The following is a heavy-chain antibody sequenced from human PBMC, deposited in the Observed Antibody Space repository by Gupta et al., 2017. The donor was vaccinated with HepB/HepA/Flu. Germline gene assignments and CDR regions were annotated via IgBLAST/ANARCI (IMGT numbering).Heavy chain of an antibody. CDR1: GGSFSGYY. Sequence: QVQLQQWGAGLLKPSETLSLTCAVYGGSFSGYYWSWIRQPPGKGLEWIGEINHSGSTNYTPSLKLRVPISEDTPKNPFSLKLSSVTAADTSVYYCARAGCNFWSGYDRGCWFDPWGQGTRGTVSS. CDR2: INHSGST. D-gene: IGHD3-3*01. J-gene: IGHJ5*02. V-gene: IGHV4-34*01. CDR3: ARAGCNFWSGYDRGCWFDP.